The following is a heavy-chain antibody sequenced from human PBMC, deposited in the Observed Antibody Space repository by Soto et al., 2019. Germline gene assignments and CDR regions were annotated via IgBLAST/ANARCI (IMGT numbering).Heavy chain of an antibody. D-gene: IGHD2-15*01. CDR2: ISSSSSYI. V-gene: IGHV3-21*01. CDR1: GFTFSSYS. Sequence: GGSLRLSCAASGFTFSSYSMNWVRQAPGKGLEWVSSISSSSSYIYYADSVKGRFTISRDNAKNSLYLQMNSLRAEDTAVYYCARVGGVCSGGSCYSGAFDIWGQGTMVTVSS. J-gene: IGHJ3*02. CDR3: ARVGGVCSGGSCYSGAFDI.